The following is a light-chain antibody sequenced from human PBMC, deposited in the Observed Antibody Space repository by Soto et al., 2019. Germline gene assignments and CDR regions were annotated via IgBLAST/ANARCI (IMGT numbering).Light chain of an antibody. V-gene: IGLV2-8*01. Sequence: QSALTQPPSASGSPGQSVTISCTGTSSDVGAYKYVSWYQQYPGKAPKLMIYEVSKRPSGVPDRFSGSKPGNTASLTVSGLQAEDEADYYCTSYAGSNIWVFGGGPKLTVL. CDR1: SSDVGAYKY. CDR3: TSYAGSNIWV. J-gene: IGLJ3*02. CDR2: EVS.